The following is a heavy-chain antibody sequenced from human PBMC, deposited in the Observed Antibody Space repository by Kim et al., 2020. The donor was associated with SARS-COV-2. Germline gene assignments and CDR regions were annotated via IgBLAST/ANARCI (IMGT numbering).Heavy chain of an antibody. CDR2: FDPEDGET. CDR3: ATTSTHVRDYYYYGMDV. D-gene: IGHD2-8*01. V-gene: IGHV1-24*01. CDR1: GYTLTELS. Sequence: ASVKVSCKVSGYTLTELSMHWVRQAPGKGLEWMGGFDPEDGETIYAQKFQGRVTMTEDTSTDTAYMELSSLRSEDTAVYYCATTSTHVRDYYYYGMDVWGQGTTVTVSS. J-gene: IGHJ6*02.